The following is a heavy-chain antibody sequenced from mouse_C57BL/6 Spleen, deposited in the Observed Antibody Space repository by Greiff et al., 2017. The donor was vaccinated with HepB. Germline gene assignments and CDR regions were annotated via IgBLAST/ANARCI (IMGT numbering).Heavy chain of an antibody. V-gene: IGHV1-55*01. CDR3: ARRGSHY. Sequence: QVQLQQPGAELVKPGASVKMSCKASGYTFTSYWITWVKQRPGQGLEWIGDIYPGSGSTNYNEKFKGKATLTVDTSSSTAYMQLSSLTCEDAADYYCARRGSHYWGQGTTLTVSS. CDR1: GYTFTSYW. CDR2: IYPGSGST. J-gene: IGHJ2*01.